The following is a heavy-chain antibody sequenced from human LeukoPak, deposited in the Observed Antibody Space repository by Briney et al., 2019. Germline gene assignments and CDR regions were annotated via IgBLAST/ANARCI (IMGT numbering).Heavy chain of an antibody. CDR3: ARYPTFYYDSIVSPTDAFDI. J-gene: IGHJ3*02. V-gene: IGHV4-39*01. D-gene: IGHD3-22*01. CDR1: GGSISSSSYY. Sequence: PSETLSLTCTVSGGSISSSSYYWGWIRQPPGKGLEWIGSIYYSGSTSHNPSLKSRVTISVDTSKNQFSLNLSSVTAADTAMYYCARYPTFYYDSIVSPTDAFDIWGQGTMVTVSS. CDR2: IYYSGST.